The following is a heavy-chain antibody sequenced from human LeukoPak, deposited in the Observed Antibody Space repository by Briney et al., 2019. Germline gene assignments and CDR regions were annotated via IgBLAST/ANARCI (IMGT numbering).Heavy chain of an antibody. J-gene: IGHJ3*02. D-gene: IGHD4-17*01. CDR1: GGSISSYY. Sequence: KPSETLSLTCTVSGGSISSYYWSWIRQPPGKGLEWIGYIYYSGSTNYSPSLKSRVTISVDTSKNQFSLKLSSVTAADTAVYYCARGYYGDYHAFDIWGQGTMVTVSS. CDR2: IYYSGST. V-gene: IGHV4-59*01. CDR3: ARGYYGDYHAFDI.